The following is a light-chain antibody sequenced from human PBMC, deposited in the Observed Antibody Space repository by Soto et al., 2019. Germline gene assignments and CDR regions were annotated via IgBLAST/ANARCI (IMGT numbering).Light chain of an antibody. CDR3: GTWDTSLTPYAV. Sequence: QSVLTQPPSVSAAAGQTITISCSGSSSNIGSNFVSWYRQFPGTAPKLVIYDNDQRPSGNPDRFSGSKSGTSATLGITGLQPGDEADYFCGTWDTSLTPYAVFGGGTKLTVL. CDR2: DND. V-gene: IGLV1-51*01. CDR1: SSNIGSNF. J-gene: IGLJ3*02.